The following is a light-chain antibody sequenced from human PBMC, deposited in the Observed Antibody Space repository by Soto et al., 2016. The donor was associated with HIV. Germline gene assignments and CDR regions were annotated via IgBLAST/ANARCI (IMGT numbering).Light chain of an antibody. CDR1: GNIRTY. J-gene: IGKJ5*01. Sequence: DIHMTQSPSSLSASVGDRVTITCRASGNIRTYLNWYQQKPGKAPKLLICGASNLHTGVPSRFSGSGSGTDFSFTISSLQSDDFAIYYCQQTSNMPVTFGQGTRLDI. CDR2: GAS. V-gene: IGKV1-39*01. CDR3: QQTSNMPVT.